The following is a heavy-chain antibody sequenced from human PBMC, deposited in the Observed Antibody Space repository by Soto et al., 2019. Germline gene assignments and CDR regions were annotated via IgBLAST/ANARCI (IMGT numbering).Heavy chain of an antibody. Sequence: EVQLLESGGGLVQPGGSLRLSCAASGFTFSTYVMNWARQAPGKGLEWVSGIFGAGDKTYYADSVKGRFTISRDNSKNTLYLQMNSLRAEDTAVYFCVKAGAGADQIFDYWGQGALVTVSS. D-gene: IGHD7-27*01. J-gene: IGHJ4*02. CDR3: VKAGAGADQIFDY. CDR1: GFTFSTYV. V-gene: IGHV3-23*01. CDR2: IFGAGDKT.